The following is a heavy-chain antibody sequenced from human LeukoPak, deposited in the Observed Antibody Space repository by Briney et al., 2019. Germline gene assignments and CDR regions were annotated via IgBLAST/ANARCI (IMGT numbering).Heavy chain of an antibody. J-gene: IGHJ4*02. CDR2: INPASAGA. D-gene: IGHD1-26*01. Sequence: GASVKVSCKPSGYTFTNYYIHWVRQAPGQGPEWVGWINPASAGAAFAPKFQGRVSMTWDSSITTAFMDLTSLRSNDTAIYYCARQLGNYYRAFVFWGQGTLVTVSS. CDR1: GYTFTNYY. CDR3: ARQLGNYYRAFVF. V-gene: IGHV1-2*02.